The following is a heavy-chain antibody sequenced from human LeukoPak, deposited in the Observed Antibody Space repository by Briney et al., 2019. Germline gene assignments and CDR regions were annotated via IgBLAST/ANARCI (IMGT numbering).Heavy chain of an antibody. V-gene: IGHV3-30*02. D-gene: IGHD3-9*01. J-gene: IGHJ3*02. CDR3: ARERTYYDILTGYYSRGGAFDI. Sequence: GGSLRLSCAASGFTFSSYGMHWVRQAPGKGLEWVAFIRYDGSNKYYADSVKGRFAISRDNSKNTLYLQMNSLRAEDTAVYYCARERTYYDILTGYYSRGGAFDIWGQGTMVTVSS. CDR2: IRYDGSNK. CDR1: GFTFSSYG.